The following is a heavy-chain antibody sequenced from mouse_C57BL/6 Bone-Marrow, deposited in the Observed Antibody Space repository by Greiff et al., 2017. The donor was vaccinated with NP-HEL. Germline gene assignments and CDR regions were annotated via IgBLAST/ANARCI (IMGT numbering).Heavy chain of an antibody. CDR3: TADYDVSPWFAY. D-gene: IGHD2-4*01. Sequence: VQLQQSGAELVRPGASVKLSCTASGFNIKDYYMHWVKQRPEQGLEWIGRIDPEDGDTEYAPKFQGKATMTADTSSNTAYLQLSSLTSEDTAFYYCTADYDVSPWFAYWGQGTLVTVSA. V-gene: IGHV14-1*01. J-gene: IGHJ3*01. CDR2: IDPEDGDT. CDR1: GFNIKDYY.